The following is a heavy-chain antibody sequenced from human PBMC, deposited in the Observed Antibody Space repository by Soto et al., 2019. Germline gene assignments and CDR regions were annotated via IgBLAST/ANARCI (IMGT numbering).Heavy chain of an antibody. J-gene: IGHJ4*02. CDR2: INHSGST. V-gene: IGHV4-34*01. D-gene: IGHD3-3*01. Sequence: QVHLQQWGAGLLKPSETLSLTCAVYGVSFTGYYWSWIRQPPGKGLEWIGEINHSGSTNYNPSVKSRVTISVDTYKKQVSLKLSSVTAADTAVYYCAPSYYNVWSGYYLAYFDSWGQGTLVTVSS. CDR3: APSYYNVWSGYYLAYFDS. CDR1: GVSFTGYY.